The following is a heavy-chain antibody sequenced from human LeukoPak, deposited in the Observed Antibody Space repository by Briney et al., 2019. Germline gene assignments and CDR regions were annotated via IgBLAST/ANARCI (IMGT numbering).Heavy chain of an antibody. Sequence: GGSLRLSCIASGITFSSYSMNWVLQAPGKGLEWVSYIGSFSGTINYADSVKGRFTISRDNAKNSLYLQMNSLRAEDTAVYYCARDQGGLGYWGQGTLVTVSS. CDR1: GITFSSYS. J-gene: IGHJ4*02. CDR2: IGSFSGTI. CDR3: ARDQGGLGY. V-gene: IGHV3-48*01. D-gene: IGHD3-16*01.